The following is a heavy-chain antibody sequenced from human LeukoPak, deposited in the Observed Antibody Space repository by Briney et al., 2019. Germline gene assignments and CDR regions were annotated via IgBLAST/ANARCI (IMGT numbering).Heavy chain of an antibody. CDR2: ISYDGSNK. CDR1: GFTFGSYA. Sequence: PGGSLRLSCAASGFTFGSYAMHWVRQAPGKGLEWVAVISYDGSNKYYADSVKGRFTISRDNSKNTLYLQMNSLRAEDTAVYYCARTYYYDSSGYNSYYFDYWGQGTLVTVSS. D-gene: IGHD3-22*01. CDR3: ARTYYYDSSGYNSYYFDY. J-gene: IGHJ4*02. V-gene: IGHV3-30-3*01.